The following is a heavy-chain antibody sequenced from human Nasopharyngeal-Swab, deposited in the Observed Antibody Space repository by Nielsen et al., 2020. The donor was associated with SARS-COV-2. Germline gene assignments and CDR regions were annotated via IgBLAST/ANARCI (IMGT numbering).Heavy chain of an antibody. CDR3: ARDLDGPYYYDSSGFPDY. D-gene: IGHD3-22*01. CDR1: GFTFSSYW. Sequence: GESLKISCAASGFTFSSYWMHWVRQAPGKGLEWVAVIWYDGSNKYYADSVKGRFTISRDNSKNTLYLQMNSLRAEDTAVYYCARDLDGPYYYDSSGFPDYWGQGTLVTVSS. J-gene: IGHJ4*02. CDR2: IWYDGSNK. V-gene: IGHV3-33*08.